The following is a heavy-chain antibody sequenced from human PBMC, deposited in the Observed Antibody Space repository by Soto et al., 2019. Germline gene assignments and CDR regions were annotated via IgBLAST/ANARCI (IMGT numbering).Heavy chain of an antibody. CDR3: ARHLRSRNYYGSGSYYRPLDY. J-gene: IGHJ4*02. CDR1: GGSISSSSYY. V-gene: IGHV4-39*01. CDR2: IYYSGST. Sequence: ETLSLTCTVSGGSISSSSYYWGWIRQPPGKGLEWIGSIYYSGSTYYNPSLKSRVTISVDTSKNQFSLKLSSVTAADTAVYYCARHLRSRNYYGSGSYYRPLDYWGQGTLVTVSS. D-gene: IGHD3-10*01.